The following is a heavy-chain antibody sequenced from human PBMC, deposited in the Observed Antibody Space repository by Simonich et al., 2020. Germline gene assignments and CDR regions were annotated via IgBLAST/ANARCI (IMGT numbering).Heavy chain of an antibody. V-gene: IGHV1-69*09. CDR3: ARGGLADRRIVYYYYMDV. CDR2: IIPTLGIA. J-gene: IGHJ6*03. CDR1: GGTFSSYA. D-gene: IGHD2-15*01. Sequence: QVQLVQSGAEVKKPGTSVKVSCKASGGTFSSYAISWVRQAPGQGREWRGGIIPTLGIANYEQKFQGRVTITADKSTSTAYMGLSSLRSEDTAVYYCARGGLADRRIVYYYYMDVWGKGTTVTVSS.